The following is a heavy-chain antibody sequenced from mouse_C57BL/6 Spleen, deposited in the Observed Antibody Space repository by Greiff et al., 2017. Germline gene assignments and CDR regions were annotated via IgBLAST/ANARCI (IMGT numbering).Heavy chain of an antibody. CDR3: ARDYGSSYDY. Sequence: QVTLKESGAELVRPGASVKLSCKASGYTFTDYYINWVKQRPGQGLEWIARMYPGSGNTYYNEKFKGKATLTAEKSSSTAYMQLSSLTSEDSAVYFCARDYGSSYDYWGQGTTLTVSS. CDR2: MYPGSGNT. CDR1: GYTFTDYY. V-gene: IGHV1-76*01. J-gene: IGHJ2*01. D-gene: IGHD1-1*01.